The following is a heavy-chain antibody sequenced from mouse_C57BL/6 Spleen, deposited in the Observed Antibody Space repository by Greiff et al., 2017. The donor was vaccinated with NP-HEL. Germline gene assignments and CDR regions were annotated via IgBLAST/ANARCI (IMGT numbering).Heavy chain of an antibody. CDR3: AREDLYYGNYVGFDY. D-gene: IGHD2-1*01. Sequence: QVQLKQPGTELVKPGASVKLSCKASGYTFTSYWMHWVKQRPGQGLEWIGNINPSNGGTNYNEKFKSKATLTVDKSSSTAYMQLSSLTSEDSAVYYCAREDLYYGNYVGFDYWGQGTTLTVSS. CDR1: GYTFTSYW. V-gene: IGHV1-53*01. CDR2: INPSNGGT. J-gene: IGHJ2*01.